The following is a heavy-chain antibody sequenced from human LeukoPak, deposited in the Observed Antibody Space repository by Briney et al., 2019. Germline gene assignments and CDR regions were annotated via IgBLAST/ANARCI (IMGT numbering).Heavy chain of an antibody. V-gene: IGHV3-7*01. CDR2: IKQDGSEK. Sequence: GGSLRLSCAASGFTFSNYWMRWVRQAPGKGLGWVANIKQDGSEKFYVASVKGRITISRDNVDNSLYLQINSLRAEDTAVYYCAGCISKNCDDAIDIWGHGTLVTVSS. D-gene: IGHD2-2*01. CDR3: AGCISKNCDDAIDI. J-gene: IGHJ3*02. CDR1: GFTFSNYW.